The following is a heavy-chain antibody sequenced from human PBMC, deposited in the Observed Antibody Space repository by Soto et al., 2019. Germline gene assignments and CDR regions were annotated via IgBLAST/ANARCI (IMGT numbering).Heavy chain of an antibody. V-gene: IGHV3-23*01. D-gene: IGHD2-8*01. CDR2: LSDSGGSI. CDR3: AKVSSAWYAGFFDL. Sequence: PGESLRLSCTASGFTFNRHAMTWVRQAPGKGLEWVSGLSDSGGSIYYADSVKGRFTISRDNSMNTLYLQMNTLRAEDTAVYYCAKVSSAWYAGFFDLWGQGTLVTVSS. J-gene: IGHJ4*02. CDR1: GFTFNRHA.